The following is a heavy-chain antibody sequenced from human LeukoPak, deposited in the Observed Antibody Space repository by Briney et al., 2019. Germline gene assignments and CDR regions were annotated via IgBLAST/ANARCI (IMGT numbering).Heavy chain of an antibody. CDR1: GFTFSSYG. CDR3: ARDSFCSGGTCYSGLFDY. Sequence: GGSLRLSCAASGFTFSSYGIHWVRQAPGKGLEWVAVILYDGSDKYYADSVKGRFTISRDNSKNTLYLQMNSLRAEDTAVYYCARDSFCSGGTCYSGLFDYWSQGTLVTVSS. D-gene: IGHD2-15*01. CDR2: ILYDGSDK. J-gene: IGHJ4*02. V-gene: IGHV3-30*03.